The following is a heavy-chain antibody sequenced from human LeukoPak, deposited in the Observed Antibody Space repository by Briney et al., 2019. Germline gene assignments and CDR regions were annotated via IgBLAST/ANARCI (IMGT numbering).Heavy chain of an antibody. CDR3: ARDVVVVVGASRSNFYFYMDV. CDR2: INPNNGAT. CDR1: GYTFTGYY. Sequence: ASVKFSCKASGYTFTGYYIHWWRQAPGQGLEWMGWINPNNGATNYPQKFQGRITMTRDTSITTAYMELSSLRSDDTAIYYCARDVVVVVGASRSNFYFYMDVWGKGTTVTVSS. J-gene: IGHJ6*03. V-gene: IGHV1-2*02. D-gene: IGHD2-15*01.